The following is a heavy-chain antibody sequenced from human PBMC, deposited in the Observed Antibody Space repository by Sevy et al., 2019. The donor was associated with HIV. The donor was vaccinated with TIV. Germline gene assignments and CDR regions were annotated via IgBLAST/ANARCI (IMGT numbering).Heavy chain of an antibody. D-gene: IGHD1-7*01. V-gene: IGHV3-11*06. CDR1: GFTFSDYY. CDR2: MSSGTSYT. CDR3: ARDRRNYGGQYFDY. J-gene: IGHJ4*02. Sequence: GGSLRLSCAASGFTFSDYYMSWIRQAPGKGLEWVSYMSSGTSYTKYADSVKGRFTISRDNAKNSLYLQMNSLRAEDTAVYYSARDRRNYGGQYFDYWGQGTLVTVSS.